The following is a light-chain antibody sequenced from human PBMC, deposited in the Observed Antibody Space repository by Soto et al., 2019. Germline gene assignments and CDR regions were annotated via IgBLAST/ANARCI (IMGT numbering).Light chain of an antibody. Sequence: DTQMTQSPSTLSASVEDRVTITCRASQSISSWLAWYQQKPGKAPKLLIYKASSLESGVPSRFSGSGSGTEFTLTISSLQPDDFATYYCQQYNSYPLTFGGGTKVDIK. J-gene: IGKJ4*01. CDR1: QSISSW. V-gene: IGKV1-5*03. CDR2: KAS. CDR3: QQYNSYPLT.